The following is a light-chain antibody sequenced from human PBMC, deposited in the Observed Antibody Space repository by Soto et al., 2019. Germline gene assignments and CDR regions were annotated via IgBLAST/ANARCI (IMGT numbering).Light chain of an antibody. J-gene: IGKJ1*01. V-gene: IGKV3-15*01. CDR2: GAS. CDR3: QQYNNWPRT. CDR1: QSVSSN. Sequence: EIVMTQSPGTLSVSPGERATLSCRASQSVSSNLAWYQRKPGQAPRLLIYGASTRATGIPARLSGSRSGTEFTLTISSLQSEDFAVYYCQQYNNWPRTFGQGTKVEIK.